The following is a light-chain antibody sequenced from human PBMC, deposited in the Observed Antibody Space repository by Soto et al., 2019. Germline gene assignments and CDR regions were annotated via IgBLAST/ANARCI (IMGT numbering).Light chain of an antibody. J-gene: IGKJ2*01. CDR3: QQYNSFSRS. CDR1: QSISTW. CDR2: DAS. Sequence: DIQMTQSPSTLSASIGDRVTITCRASQSISTWLAWYQQKPGKAPNLLIYDASSLQSGVPSRFSGSGSGTEFTLTISSLQPGDFATYDCQQYNSFSRSFGQGTKLEIE. V-gene: IGKV1-5*01.